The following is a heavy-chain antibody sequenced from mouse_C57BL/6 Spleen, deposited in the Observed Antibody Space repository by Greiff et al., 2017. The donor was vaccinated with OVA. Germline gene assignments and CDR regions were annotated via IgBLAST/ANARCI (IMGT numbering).Heavy chain of an antibody. CDR3: ARSDITTVVATVDY. CDR2: IYPRSGNT. D-gene: IGHD1-1*01. Sequence: QVQLKQSGAELARPGASVKLSCKASGYTFTSYGISWVKQRTGQGLEWIGEIYPRSGNTYYNEKFKGKATLTADKSSSTAYMELRSLTSEDSAVYFCARSDITTVVATVDYWGQGTTLTVSS. J-gene: IGHJ2*01. V-gene: IGHV1-81*01. CDR1: GYTFTSYG.